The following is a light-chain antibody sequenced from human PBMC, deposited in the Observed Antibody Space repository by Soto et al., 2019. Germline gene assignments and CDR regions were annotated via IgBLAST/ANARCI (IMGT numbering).Light chain of an antibody. CDR2: APS. Sequence: DIQMPQSPSPVSASVGDRVTITCRASQGISSWLAWYQQKTGKAPKLLIDAPSSLQWRVPTRFNGSGAGTDFTLTISSQQPVDFAAYYCQQANSFPLTFDGGTKTEIK. V-gene: IGKV1-12*01. CDR1: QGISSW. J-gene: IGKJ4*01. CDR3: QQANSFPLT.